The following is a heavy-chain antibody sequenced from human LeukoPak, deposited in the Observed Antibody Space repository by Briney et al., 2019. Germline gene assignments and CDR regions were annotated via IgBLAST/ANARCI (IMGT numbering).Heavy chain of an antibody. J-gene: IGHJ6*02. CDR3: ARGRYFDWLRDYYYGMDV. Sequence: PSETLSLTCAVYGGSFSGYYWSWIRQPPGKGLEWIGEINHSGSTNYNPSLKSRVTISVDTSKNQFSLKLSSVTAADTAVYYCARGRYFDWLRDYYYGMDVWGQGTTVTASS. CDR1: GGSFSGYY. D-gene: IGHD3-9*01. CDR2: INHSGST. V-gene: IGHV4-34*01.